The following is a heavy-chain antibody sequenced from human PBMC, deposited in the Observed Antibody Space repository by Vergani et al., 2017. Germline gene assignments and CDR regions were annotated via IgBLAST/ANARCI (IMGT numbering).Heavy chain of an antibody. Sequence: QVQLQESGPGLVKPPGTLSLTCAVSGVSISSNNCWTWVRQPPGKGLEWIGYIFYSGTTYDNPSLRSRLTISVDTSQNQFSLKLRSVTAADTAVYYCARVDTQVPATSHFYYMDVWGKGTTVVVSS. J-gene: IGHJ6*03. V-gene: IGHV4-4*03. CDR3: ARVDTQVPATSHFYYMDV. CDR2: IFYSGTT. CDR1: GVSISSNNC. D-gene: IGHD6-25*01.